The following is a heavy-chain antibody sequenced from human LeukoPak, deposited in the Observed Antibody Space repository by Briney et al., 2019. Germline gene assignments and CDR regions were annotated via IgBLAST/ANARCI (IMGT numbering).Heavy chain of an antibody. Sequence: SETLPLTCPVSGGSISSYYWSWIRQPPGKGLEWIAYIYYSGSTNYNPSLKSRVTISVDTSKNQFSLKLSSVTAADTAVYYCARMTEGGYTYDYFYYYYMDVWGKGTTVTISS. CDR2: IYYSGST. CDR3: ARMTEGGYTYDYFYYYYMDV. D-gene: IGHD5-18*01. V-gene: IGHV4-59*01. J-gene: IGHJ6*03. CDR1: GGSISSYY.